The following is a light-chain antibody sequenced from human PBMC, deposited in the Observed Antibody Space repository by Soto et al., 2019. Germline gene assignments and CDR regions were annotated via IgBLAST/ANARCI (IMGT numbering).Light chain of an antibody. J-gene: IGLJ1*01. V-gene: IGLV2-14*01. CDR1: SSDVGGYDS. Sequence: QSALTQPASVSGSAGQSITISCTGTSSDVGGYDSVSWYQQHPGKAPKLMIYEVSNRPSGVSNRFSGSKSGNTASLTISGLQAEDEADYYCSSYTTSSTLLYVFGTGTKVTVL. CDR2: EVS. CDR3: SSYTTSSTLLYV.